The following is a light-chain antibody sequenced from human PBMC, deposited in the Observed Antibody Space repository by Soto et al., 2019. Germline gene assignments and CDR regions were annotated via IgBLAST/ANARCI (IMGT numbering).Light chain of an antibody. V-gene: IGKV1-5*01. CDR3: LQDHDDSWT. J-gene: IGKJ1*01. Sequence: DIQMTQSPSTLSGSVGDRVTITCRASQTIRSWLAWYQQKPGKAPTLLIYAASNLQSGVPSRFRGSRSGTEFTLTVSSLQPEDFATYYCLQDHDDSWTFGQGTKVDIK. CDR2: AAS. CDR1: QTIRSW.